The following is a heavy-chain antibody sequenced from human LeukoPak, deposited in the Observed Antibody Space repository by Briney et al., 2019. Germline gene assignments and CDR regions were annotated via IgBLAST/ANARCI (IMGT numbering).Heavy chain of an antibody. CDR2: IYYSGST. CDR3: ARETMVRGVIGFDY. D-gene: IGHD3-10*01. J-gene: IGHJ4*02. V-gene: IGHV4-59*12. Sequence: SETLSLTCTVSGGSISSYYWSWIRQPPGKGLEWIGYIYYSGSTNYNPSLKSRVTISVDTSKNQFSLKLSSVTAADTAVYYCARETMVRGVIGFDYWGQGTLVTVSS. CDR1: GGSISSYY.